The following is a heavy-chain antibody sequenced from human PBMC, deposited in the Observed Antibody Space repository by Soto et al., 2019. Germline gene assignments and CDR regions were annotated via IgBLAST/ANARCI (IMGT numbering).Heavy chain of an antibody. D-gene: IGHD6-13*01. CDR3: ARAPSIAAAGTYNWFDP. V-gene: IGHV4-30-4*01. CDR1: GGSISSGDYY. CDR2: IYYSGST. J-gene: IGHJ5*02. Sequence: SETLSLTCTVSGGSISSGDYYWSWIRQPPGKGLEWIGYIYYSGSTYYNPSLKSRVTISVDTSKNQFSLKLSSVTAADTAVYYCARAPSIAAAGTYNWFDPWGQGTLVTVSS.